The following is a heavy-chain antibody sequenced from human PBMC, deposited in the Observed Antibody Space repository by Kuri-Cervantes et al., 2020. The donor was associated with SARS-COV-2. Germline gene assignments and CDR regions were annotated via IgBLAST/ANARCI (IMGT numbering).Heavy chain of an antibody. Sequence: GGSLRLSCAASGFTFSSYAMHWVRQAPGEGLECVAVISDDGSNKYYADSVKGRFTISRDNAKNSLYLQMNSLRAEDTAVYYCARAYGGKPNYYYYMDVWGKGTAVTVSS. CDR3: ARAYGGKPNYYYYMDV. D-gene: IGHD4-23*01. CDR2: ISDDGSNK. CDR1: GFTFSSYA. V-gene: IGHV3-30-3*01. J-gene: IGHJ6*03.